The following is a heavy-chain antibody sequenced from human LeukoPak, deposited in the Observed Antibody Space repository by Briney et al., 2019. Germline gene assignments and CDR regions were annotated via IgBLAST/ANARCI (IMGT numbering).Heavy chain of an antibody. CDR1: GFSFSSYW. CDR3: ARERTSGWDAFDF. D-gene: IGHD6-19*01. J-gene: IGHJ4*02. V-gene: IGHV3-7*01. CDR2: IKPGGSEE. Sequence: PGGSLRLSCAASGFSFSSYWMSWVRQAPGKGLEWVANIKPGGSEEDYVDSVQGRFTISRDNAKNSLDLQMNSLRAEDTAVYYCARERTSGWDAFDFWGQGTLVTVSS.